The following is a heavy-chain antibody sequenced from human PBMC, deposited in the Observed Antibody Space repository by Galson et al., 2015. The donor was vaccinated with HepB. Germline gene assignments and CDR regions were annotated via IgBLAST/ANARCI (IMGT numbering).Heavy chain of an antibody. CDR3: ARGMLDYGDYEPKYFQH. CDR2: INPSGGST. Sequence: SVKVSCKASGYTFTSYYMHWVRQAPGQGLEWMGIINPSGGSTSYAQKFQGRVTMTRDTSTSTVYMELSSLRSEDTAVYYCARGMLDYGDYEPKYFQHWGQGTLVTVSS. CDR1: GYTFTSYY. V-gene: IGHV1-46*01. J-gene: IGHJ1*01. D-gene: IGHD4-17*01.